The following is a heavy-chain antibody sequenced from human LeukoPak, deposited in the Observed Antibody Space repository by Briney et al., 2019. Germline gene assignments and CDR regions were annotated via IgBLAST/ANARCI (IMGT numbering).Heavy chain of an antibody. J-gene: IGHJ4*02. D-gene: IGHD4-17*01. V-gene: IGHV3-15*01. CDR2: IKSKTDGGTT. Sequence: GGSLRLSCAASGFTFSNAWMSWVRQAPGKGLEWVGRIKSKTDGGTTDYAAPVKGRFTISRDDSKNTLYLQMNSLKTEDTAVYYCTTHYGDYVVGVHWGQGTLVTVSS. CDR1: GFTFSNAW. CDR3: TTHYGDYVVGVH.